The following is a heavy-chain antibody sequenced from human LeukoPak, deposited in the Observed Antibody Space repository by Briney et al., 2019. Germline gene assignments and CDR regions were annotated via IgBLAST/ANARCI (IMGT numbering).Heavy chain of an antibody. J-gene: IGHJ3*02. D-gene: IGHD2-2*01. CDR3: ARATVVVPHAFDI. CDR1: GFTFSDYY. V-gene: IGHV3-11*01. CDR2: ISSSGSTI. Sequence: GGSLRLSCAASGFTFSDYYMSWIRQAPGKGLEWVSYISSSGSTIYYADSVKGRFTISRDNAKNSLYLQMNSLRAEDTAVYYCARATVVVPHAFDIWGQGTMVTVSS.